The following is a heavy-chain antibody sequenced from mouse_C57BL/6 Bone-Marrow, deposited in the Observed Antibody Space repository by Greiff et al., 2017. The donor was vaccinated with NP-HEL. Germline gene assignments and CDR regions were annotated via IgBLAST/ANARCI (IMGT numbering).Heavy chain of an antibody. CDR2: INPNNGGT. J-gene: IGHJ2*01. D-gene: IGHD3-2*02. CDR3: ARSIDSSGLYFDY. V-gene: IGHV1-18*01. CDR1: GYTFTDYN. Sequence: EVKLMESGPELVKPGASVKIPCKASGYTFTDYNMDWVKQSHGKSLEWIGDINPNNGGTIYNQKFKGKATLTVDKSSSTAYMELRSLTSEDTAVYYCARSIDSSGLYFDYWGQGTTLTVSS.